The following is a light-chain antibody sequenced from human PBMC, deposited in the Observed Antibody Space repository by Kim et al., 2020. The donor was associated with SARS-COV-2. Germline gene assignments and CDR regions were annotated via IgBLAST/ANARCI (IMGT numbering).Light chain of an antibody. V-gene: IGLV2-14*03. CDR3: SSYTTTGTLV. Sequence: GPSLPISRTGTSSDIDAHDFVSWYQQSPGNAPKLILYDVTKRPSGVSNRFSGSKSGNTASLTISGLQPGDEADYYCSSYTTTGTLVFGGGTQLTVL. CDR1: SSDIDAHDF. J-gene: IGLJ2*01. CDR2: DVT.